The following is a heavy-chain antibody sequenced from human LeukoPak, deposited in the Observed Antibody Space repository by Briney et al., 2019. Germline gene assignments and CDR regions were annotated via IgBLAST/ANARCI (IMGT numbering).Heavy chain of an antibody. CDR2: INHSGST. Sequence: PSETLSLTCAVYGGFFSGYYWSWIRQPPGKGLEWIGEINHSGSTNYNPSLKSRVTISVDTSKNQFSLKLSSVTAADTAVYYCARGGRSLLWFGELGNWFDPWGQGTLVTVSS. CDR1: GGFFSGYY. D-gene: IGHD3-10*01. CDR3: ARGGRSLLWFGELGNWFDP. J-gene: IGHJ5*02. V-gene: IGHV4-34*01.